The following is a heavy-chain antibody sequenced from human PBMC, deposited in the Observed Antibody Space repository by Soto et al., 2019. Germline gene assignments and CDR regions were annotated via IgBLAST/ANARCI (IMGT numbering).Heavy chain of an antibody. V-gene: IGHV4-59*01. Sequence: SETLSLTCTVSGGSISSYYWSWIRQPPGKGLEWIGYIYYSGSTNYNPSLKSRVTISVDTSKNQFSLKLSSVTAADTAVYYCATLWFGEDNWFDPWGQGTLVTVSS. D-gene: IGHD3-10*01. CDR2: IYYSGST. CDR3: ATLWFGEDNWFDP. J-gene: IGHJ5*02. CDR1: GGSISSYY.